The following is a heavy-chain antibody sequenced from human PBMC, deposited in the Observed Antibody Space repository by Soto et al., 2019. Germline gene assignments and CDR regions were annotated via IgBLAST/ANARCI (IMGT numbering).Heavy chain of an antibody. Sequence: SETLSLTSADSGRSISNSDWWSWVRQPPGKGLEWIGEIYHSGSTNYNPSLKSRVTISVDKSKNQFSLKLSSVTAADTAVYYCARTSEHWLVGEDDSWGQGTLVT. V-gene: IGHV4-4*02. CDR1: GRSISNSDW. CDR2: IYHSGST. CDR3: ARTSEHWLVGEDDS. J-gene: IGHJ4*02. D-gene: IGHD6-19*01.